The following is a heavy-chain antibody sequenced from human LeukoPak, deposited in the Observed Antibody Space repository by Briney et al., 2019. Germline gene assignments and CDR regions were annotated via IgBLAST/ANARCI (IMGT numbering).Heavy chain of an antibody. J-gene: IGHJ4*02. D-gene: IGHD3-3*01. CDR2: ISWNSDTL. Sequence: QTGGSLRLSCAASGFTFDDYAMHWVRQTPGKGLEWVSSISWNSDTLDYADSVKGRFTISRDSSKNSLYLQMNSLRTEDTALYYCAKGGDLLEYLQNGDHYFECWGQGTLVTVSS. CDR3: AKGGDLLEYLQNGDHYFEC. V-gene: IGHV3-9*01. CDR1: GFTFDDYA.